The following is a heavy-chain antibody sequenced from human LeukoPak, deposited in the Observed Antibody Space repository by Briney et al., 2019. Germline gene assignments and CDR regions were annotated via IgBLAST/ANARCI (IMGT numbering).Heavy chain of an antibody. Sequence: GGSLRLSCAASGFTFSSYGMHWVRQAPGKGLEWVAVISYDGSNKDYADSVKGRFIISRDNSKNTLYLQMNSLRAEDSAVYYCAKSRVRGVYYFDYWGQGTLVTVSS. CDR3: AKSRVRGVYYFDY. V-gene: IGHV3-30*18. CDR1: GFTFSSYG. D-gene: IGHD3-10*02. CDR2: ISYDGSNK. J-gene: IGHJ4*02.